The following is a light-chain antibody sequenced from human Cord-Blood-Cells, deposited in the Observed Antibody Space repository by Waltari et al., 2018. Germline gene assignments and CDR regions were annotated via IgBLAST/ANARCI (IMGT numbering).Light chain of an antibody. Sequence: QSVLTQPPSASGTPGQRVTTSCSGSSSNIGSNTLNWYQQLPGTAPKLLIYSNNQRPSWVPDRFSGSKSGTSASLAISGLQSEDEADYYCAAWDDSLNGVVFGGGTKLTVL. CDR1: SSNIGSNT. CDR2: SNN. J-gene: IGLJ2*01. CDR3: AAWDDSLNGVV. V-gene: IGLV1-44*01.